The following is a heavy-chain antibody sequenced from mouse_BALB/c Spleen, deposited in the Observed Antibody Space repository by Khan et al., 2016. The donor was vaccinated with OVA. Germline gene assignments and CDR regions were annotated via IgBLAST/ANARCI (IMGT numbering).Heavy chain of an antibody. CDR3: ARRGLRWDFDY. V-gene: IGHV1-4*01. CDR1: GYTFINYW. Sequence: QIQLVQSGAELATPWASVKMSCKASGYTFINYWILWIKQRPGQGLEWIGYINPSTGYTEYNQNFKDKATLTADISSSTAYMQLSSLTTEDSAVYYCARRGLRWDFDYWGQGTTLTVSS. CDR2: INPSTGYT. D-gene: IGHD1-1*01. J-gene: IGHJ2*01.